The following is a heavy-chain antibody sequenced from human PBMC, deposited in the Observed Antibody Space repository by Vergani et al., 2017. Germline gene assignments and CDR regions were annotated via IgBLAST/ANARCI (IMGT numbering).Heavy chain of an antibody. Sequence: QVQLQESGPGVVKPSQTLSLTFAVSGGSISSGDHCWTWIRQRPGKGLEWIGYIFYSGTTYDNPSLRRRRTISVDTSQNQFSLKLRSVTAADTAVYYCARVDTQVPATSHFYYMDVWGKGTTVVVSS. CDR2: IFYSGTT. CDR1: GGSISSGDHC. CDR3: ARVDTQVPATSHFYYMDV. J-gene: IGHJ6*03. D-gene: IGHD6-25*01. V-gene: IGHV4-31*11.